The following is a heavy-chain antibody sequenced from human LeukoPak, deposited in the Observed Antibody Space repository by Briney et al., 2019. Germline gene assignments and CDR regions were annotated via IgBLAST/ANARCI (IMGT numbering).Heavy chain of an antibody. CDR2: INYSGST. V-gene: IGHV4-59*01. D-gene: IGHD3-22*01. J-gene: IGHJ4*02. CDR1: GGSISSYH. Sequence: SETLSLTCTVSGGSISSYHWTWIRQPPGKGLQWIGNINYSGSTKYNPSLKSRVTISVDTSKNQFSLKLSSVTAADTAVYYCARWYYDSSGYRYFDYWGQGTLVTVSS. CDR3: ARWYYDSSGYRYFDY.